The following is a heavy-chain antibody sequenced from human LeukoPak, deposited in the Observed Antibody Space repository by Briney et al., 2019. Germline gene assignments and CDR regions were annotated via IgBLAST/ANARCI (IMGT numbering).Heavy chain of an antibody. CDR3: AKSRTDFWSGYHDY. CDR2: INTDGSST. D-gene: IGHD3-3*01. J-gene: IGHJ4*02. CDR1: GFTFNTYW. V-gene: IGHV3-74*01. Sequence: QPGGSLRLSCTAYGFTFNTYWMHWVRQAPGKGLVWVSRINTDGSSTDYADSVKGRFTISRDNSKNTLYLQMNSLRAEDTAVYYCAKSRTDFWSGYHDYWGQGTLVTVSS.